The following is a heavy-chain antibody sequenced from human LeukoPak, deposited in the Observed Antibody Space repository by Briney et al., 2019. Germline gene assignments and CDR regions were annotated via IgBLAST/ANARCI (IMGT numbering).Heavy chain of an antibody. Sequence: GGSLRPSCAASGFTFSDYYMSWIRQAPGKGLEWVSYISSSDAYTNYADSVKGRFTISRDNAKNSLYLQMNSLRAEDTAVYYCARGPYSSGSSADYWGQGTLVTVSS. V-gene: IGHV3-11*06. CDR1: GFTFSDYY. D-gene: IGHD6-19*01. CDR3: ARGPYSSGSSADY. J-gene: IGHJ4*02. CDR2: ISSSDAYT.